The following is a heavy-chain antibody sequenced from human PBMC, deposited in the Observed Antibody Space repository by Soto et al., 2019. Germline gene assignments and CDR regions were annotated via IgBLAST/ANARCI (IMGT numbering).Heavy chain of an antibody. Sequence: TLSLTCTVSGGSISSGGYYWSWIRQHPGKGLEWIGYIYYSGSTYYNPSLKSRVTISVDTSKNQFSLKLSSATPADTAVYYCARFTYYYGSESYTPLDYWGQGTLVTVSS. J-gene: IGHJ4*02. D-gene: IGHD3-10*01. CDR3: ARFTYYYGSESYTPLDY. CDR2: IYYSGST. CDR1: GGSISSGGYY. V-gene: IGHV4-31*03.